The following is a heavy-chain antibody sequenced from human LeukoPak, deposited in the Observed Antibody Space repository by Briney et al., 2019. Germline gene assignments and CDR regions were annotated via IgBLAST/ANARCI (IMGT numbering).Heavy chain of an antibody. CDR1: GGSINSHY. V-gene: IGHV4-4*08. Sequence: PSETLSLTCAVSGGSINSHYWGWIRQPPGKGLQRIGDIYSTGKNNYNPSLKSRVTISLDTSKSHLSLNLTSVLAADTAIYYCVRRDTGWNYFDYWGQGILVTVPS. CDR3: VRRDTGWNYFDY. D-gene: IGHD6-19*01. CDR2: IYSTGKN. J-gene: IGHJ4*02.